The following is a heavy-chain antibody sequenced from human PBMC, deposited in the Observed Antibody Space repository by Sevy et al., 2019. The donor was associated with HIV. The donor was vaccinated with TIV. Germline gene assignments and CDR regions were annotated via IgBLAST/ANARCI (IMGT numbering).Heavy chain of an antibody. CDR3: ARGKRGYGYGLNY. Sequence: GGYLRLSCSASGFTVSINYMTWVRQAPGKGLEWVSVIYSDGTTHHGDSVKGRFTISRDNSENTLYLQMNSLRVEDTAVYYCARGKRGYGYGLNYWGHGTLVTVSS. V-gene: IGHV3-66*01. J-gene: IGHJ4*01. CDR1: GFTVSINY. CDR2: IYSDGTT. D-gene: IGHD5-18*01.